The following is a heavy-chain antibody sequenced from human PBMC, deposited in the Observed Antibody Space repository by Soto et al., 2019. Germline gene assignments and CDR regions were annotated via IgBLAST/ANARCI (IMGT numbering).Heavy chain of an antibody. D-gene: IGHD2-8*02. CDR2: IRSKAYGGTT. CDR3: TRDLVVATPYYYYYYGMDV. J-gene: IGHJ6*02. Sequence: LRLSCTASGFTFGDYAMSWVRQAPGKGLEWVGFIRSKAYGGTTEYAASVKGRFTISRDDSKSIAYLQMNSLKTEDTAVYYCTRDLVVATPYYYYYYGMDVWGQGTTVTVSS. V-gene: IGHV3-49*04. CDR1: GFTFGDYA.